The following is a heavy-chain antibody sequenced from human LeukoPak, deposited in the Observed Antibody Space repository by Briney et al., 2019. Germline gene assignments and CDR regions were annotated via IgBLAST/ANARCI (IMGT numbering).Heavy chain of an antibody. V-gene: IGHV3-30*03. CDR2: ISYDGSYK. Sequence: GGSLRLSCAASGFTFSSYGMHWVRQAPGKGLEWVAVISYDGSYKYYADSVKGRFTISRDNSKNTLYLQMNSLRDEDTAVYYCARDPPVLRYFDWSAGFDYWGQGTLATVSS. J-gene: IGHJ4*02. CDR1: GFTFSSYG. CDR3: ARDPPVLRYFDWSAGFDY. D-gene: IGHD3-9*01.